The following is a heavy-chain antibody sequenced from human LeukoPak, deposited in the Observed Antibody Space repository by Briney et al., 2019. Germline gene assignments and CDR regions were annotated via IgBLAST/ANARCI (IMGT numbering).Heavy chain of an antibody. CDR2: MNPNSGNT. Sequence: GASLKVSCKASGYTFTSYDINWVRQATGQGLEWMGWMNPNSGNTGYAQKFQGRVTITRNTSISTAYMELSSLRSEDTAVYYCARVVRSWQWLVNYYYMDVWGKGTTVTVSS. CDR1: GYTFTSYD. D-gene: IGHD6-19*01. V-gene: IGHV1-8*03. J-gene: IGHJ6*03. CDR3: ARVVRSWQWLVNYYYMDV.